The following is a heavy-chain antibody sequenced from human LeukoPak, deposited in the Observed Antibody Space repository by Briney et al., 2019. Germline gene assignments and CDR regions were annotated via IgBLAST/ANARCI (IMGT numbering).Heavy chain of an antibody. Sequence: ASVKVSCKASGYTFTSYYMHWVRQAPGQGLEWMGIINPSGGSTSYAQKFQGRVTMTRDTSTSTVYMELSSLRSEDTAVYYCARDTTWYGSGGYYPDYWGQGTLVTVSS. CDR3: ARDTTWYGSGGYYPDY. J-gene: IGHJ4*02. CDR1: GYTFTSYY. D-gene: IGHD3-10*01. V-gene: IGHV1-46*01. CDR2: INPSGGST.